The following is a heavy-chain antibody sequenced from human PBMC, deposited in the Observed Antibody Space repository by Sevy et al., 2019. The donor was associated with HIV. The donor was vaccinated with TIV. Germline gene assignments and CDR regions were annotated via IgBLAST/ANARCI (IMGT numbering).Heavy chain of an antibody. Sequence: GGSLRLSCSASGFTFRSFSMHWVRQAPDKGLEWVAAIWYDGRTKQYADSVKGRFTISRDNSKNRLSLEMNSLRAEDTGLYFCARDSARVIVPTAGFDSWGQGTVVTVSS. CDR2: IWYDGRTK. CDR3: ARDSARVIVPTAGFDS. CDR1: GFTFRSFS. D-gene: IGHD1-1*01. J-gene: IGHJ5*01. V-gene: IGHV3-33*01.